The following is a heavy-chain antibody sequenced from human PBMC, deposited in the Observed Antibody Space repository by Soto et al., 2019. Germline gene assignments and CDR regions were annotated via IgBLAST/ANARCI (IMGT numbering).Heavy chain of an antibody. CDR1: GFTFSSYA. D-gene: IGHD4-17*01. CDR2: ISGSGGST. J-gene: IGHJ6*02. V-gene: IGHV3-23*01. CDR3: SRETTVTTYGMDV. Sequence: EVQLLESGGGLVQPGGSLRLSCAASGFTFSSYAMSWVRQAPGKGLEWVSDISGSGGSTYYADSVKGRFTISRDNSKNTLYLQMNSLRAEDTAVYYCSRETTVTTYGMDVWGQGTTVTVSS.